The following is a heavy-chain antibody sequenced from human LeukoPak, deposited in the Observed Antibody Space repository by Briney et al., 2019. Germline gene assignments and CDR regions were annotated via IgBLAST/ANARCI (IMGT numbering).Heavy chain of an antibody. D-gene: IGHD3-22*01. CDR3: AKATPDLMYYYDSSGQTYTSPYFDY. Sequence: PGGSLRLSCAASGFTFSSYSMNWVRQAPGKGLEWVSSISSSSSYIYYADSVKGRFTISRDNAKNSLYLQMNSLRAEDTAVYYCAKATPDLMYYYDSSGQTYTSPYFDYWGQGTLVTVSS. V-gene: IGHV3-21*01. CDR2: ISSSSSYI. J-gene: IGHJ4*02. CDR1: GFTFSSYS.